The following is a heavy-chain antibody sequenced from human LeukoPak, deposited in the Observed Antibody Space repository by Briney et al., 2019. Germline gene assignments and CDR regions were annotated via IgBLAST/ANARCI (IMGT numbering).Heavy chain of an antibody. D-gene: IGHD7-27*01. CDR1: GGSLSSGGYY. V-gene: IGHV4-31*03. J-gene: IGHJ3*01. Sequence: SQTLSLTCTVSGGSLSSGGYYWTWIRQHPGKGLKWLAYIYYVGNTYYNPSLKSRLSISANTSKNHFSLNLSSVTAADTAIYYCARFSTRLTGERIGAFDLWGQGTMVTVSS. CDR3: ARFSTRLTGERIGAFDL. CDR2: IYYVGNT.